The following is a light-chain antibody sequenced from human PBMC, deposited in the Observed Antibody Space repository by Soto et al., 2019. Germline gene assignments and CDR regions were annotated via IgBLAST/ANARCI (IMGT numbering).Light chain of an antibody. CDR2: GAS. Sequence: EIALTQSNTTGSVSAGERSTLSCTASQSVSSSYLAWYQQKPGQAPRLLIYGASSRATGIPDRFSGSGSGTDFTLTISRLEPEDFAVYYCQQYGSSPRRFGQGTKVDIK. J-gene: IGKJ1*01. CDR1: QSVSSSY. V-gene: IGKV3-20*01. CDR3: QQYGSSPRR.